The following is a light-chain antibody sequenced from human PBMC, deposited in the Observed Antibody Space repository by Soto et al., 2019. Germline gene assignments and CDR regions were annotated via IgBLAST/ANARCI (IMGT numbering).Light chain of an antibody. CDR2: GAS. Sequence: VLTQSPGTLSLSPGERATLSCRASQSVSSSYLAWYRQKPGQAPRLLIYGASSRATGIPDRFSGSGSGTDFTLTISRLEPEDFAVYYCQQYGSSPRITFGQGTRLEIK. CDR1: QSVSSSY. CDR3: QQYGSSPRIT. V-gene: IGKV3-20*01. J-gene: IGKJ5*01.